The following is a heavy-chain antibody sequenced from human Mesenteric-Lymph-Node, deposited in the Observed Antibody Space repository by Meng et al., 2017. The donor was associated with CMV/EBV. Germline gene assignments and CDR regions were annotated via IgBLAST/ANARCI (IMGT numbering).Heavy chain of an antibody. J-gene: IGHJ6*02. CDR3: ARDRVAGTWGYYYYGMDV. CDR1: GFTFSSYS. V-gene: IGHV3-53*01. D-gene: IGHD6-19*01. Sequence: GGSLRLSCAASGFTFSSYSMNWVRQAPGKGLEWVSVIYSGGSTYYADSVKGRFTISRDNSKNTLYLQMNSLRVEDTAVYYCARDRVAGTWGYYYYGMDVWGQGTTVTVSS. CDR2: IYSGGST.